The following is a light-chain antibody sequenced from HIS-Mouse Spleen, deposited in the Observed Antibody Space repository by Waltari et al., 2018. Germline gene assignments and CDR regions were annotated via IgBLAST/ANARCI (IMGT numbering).Light chain of an antibody. CDR1: QSFVHRDGNTY. Sequence: DVVMTQSLLSLPVTLGQPASISCRSSQSFVHRDGNTYLYRFQQRPGQTPRRLIFKVSTRESGVVDTFISGGSGTDLTLNIISMEHDDDGVSYCWQGTHWHPLTFGGGTKVEIK. CDR3: WQGTHWHPLT. CDR2: KVS. V-gene: IGKV2-30*02. J-gene: IGKJ4*01.